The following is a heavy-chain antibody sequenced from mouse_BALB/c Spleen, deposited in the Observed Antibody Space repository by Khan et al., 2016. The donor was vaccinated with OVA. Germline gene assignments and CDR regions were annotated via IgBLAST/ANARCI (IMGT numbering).Heavy chain of an antibody. J-gene: IGHJ4*01. CDR1: GFSLTTYG. Sequence: QVQLKESGPGLVAPSQSLSITCTVSGFSLTTYGVHWVRQPPGKGLEWLVVIWSDGITTYNSALNSRLSISKDNSKSQVFLKMNSLQTDDTAMYCCARGGLYAMDYWGQGTSVTVSS. CDR3: ARGGLYAMDY. CDR2: IWSDGIT. V-gene: IGHV2-6*02.